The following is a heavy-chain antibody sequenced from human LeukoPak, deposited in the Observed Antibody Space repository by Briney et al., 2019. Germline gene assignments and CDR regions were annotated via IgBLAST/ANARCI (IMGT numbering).Heavy chain of an antibody. D-gene: IGHD6-6*01. Sequence: GGSLRLSCAASGFTFSSYSMNWVRQAPGKGLEWVSVIYSGGSTYHADSVKGRFTISRDNSKNTLYLQMNSLRAEDTAVYYCAAESIAAHPPYFDYWGQGTLVTVSS. CDR1: GFTFSSYS. V-gene: IGHV3-66*01. CDR2: IYSGGST. CDR3: AAESIAAHPPYFDY. J-gene: IGHJ4*02.